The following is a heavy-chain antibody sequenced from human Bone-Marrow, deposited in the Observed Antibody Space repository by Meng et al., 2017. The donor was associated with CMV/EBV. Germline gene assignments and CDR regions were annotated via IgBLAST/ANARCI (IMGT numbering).Heavy chain of an antibody. Sequence: GESLKISCVASGFTFSSYGMHWVRQAPGKGLEWVAVIWYDGSNKYYADSVKGRFTISRDNSKNTLYLQMTSLRAEDTAVYYCAKDLLPKDLQVNYGVDVWGQGTTVNVSS. CDR3: AKDLLPKDLQVNYGVDV. V-gene: IGHV3-30*02. CDR1: GFTFSSYG. D-gene: IGHD3-22*01. J-gene: IGHJ6*02. CDR2: IWYDGSNK.